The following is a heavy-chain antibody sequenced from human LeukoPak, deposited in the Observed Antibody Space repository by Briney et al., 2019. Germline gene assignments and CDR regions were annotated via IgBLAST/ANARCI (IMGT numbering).Heavy chain of an antibody. J-gene: IGHJ6*03. CDR3: ARGGSGIFYYYMDV. D-gene: IGHD3-10*01. Sequence: SETLSLTCTVSGGSISSSSYYWGWIRQPPGKGLEWIGSIYYSGSTYYNPSLKSRVTISVDTSKNQFSLKLSSVTAADTAVYYCARGGSGIFYYYMDVWGKGTTVTVSS. CDR2: IYYSGST. CDR1: GGSISSSSYY. V-gene: IGHV4-39*07.